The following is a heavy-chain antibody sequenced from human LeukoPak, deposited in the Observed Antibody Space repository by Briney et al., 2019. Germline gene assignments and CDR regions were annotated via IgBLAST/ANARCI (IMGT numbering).Heavy chain of an antibody. CDR1: GFTFSDYY. CDR3: ASPGLWSAQTLGFDY. D-gene: IGHD5-18*01. CDR2: ISSSGSTI. V-gene: IGHV3-11*04. Sequence: PGGSLRHSCAASGFTFSDYYMSWIRQAPGKGLEWVSYISSSGSTIYYADSVKGRFTISRDNAKNSLYLQMNSLRAEDTAVYYCASPGLWSAQTLGFDYWGQGTLVTVSS. J-gene: IGHJ4*02.